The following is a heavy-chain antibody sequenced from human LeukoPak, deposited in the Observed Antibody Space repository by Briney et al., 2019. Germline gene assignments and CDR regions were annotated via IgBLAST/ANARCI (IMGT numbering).Heavy chain of an antibody. Sequence: GRSLRLSCAASGFTFSSYAMHWVRQAPGKGLEWVAVISDDGSNEHYADSVKGRFTVSRDNSKSTLYLQMNSLRPEDTAVYYCARDLYGDYGLSWGQGTLVTVSS. CDR2: ISDDGSNE. D-gene: IGHD4-17*01. CDR1: GFTFSSYA. J-gene: IGHJ4*02. V-gene: IGHV3-30-3*01. CDR3: ARDLYGDYGLS.